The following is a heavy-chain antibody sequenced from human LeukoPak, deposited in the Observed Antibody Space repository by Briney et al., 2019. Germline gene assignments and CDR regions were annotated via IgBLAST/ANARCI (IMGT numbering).Heavy chain of an antibody. CDR1: GGSISSYY. D-gene: IGHD3-3*01. Sequence: SSETLSLTCTVSGGSISSYYWSWIRQPPGKGLEWIGYIYYSGSTNYNPSLKSRVTISVDTSKNQFSLKLSSVTAADTAVYYCARVHYDFWSGFRFNWFDPWGQGTPVTVSS. J-gene: IGHJ5*02. CDR2: IYYSGST. V-gene: IGHV4-59*01. CDR3: ARVHYDFWSGFRFNWFDP.